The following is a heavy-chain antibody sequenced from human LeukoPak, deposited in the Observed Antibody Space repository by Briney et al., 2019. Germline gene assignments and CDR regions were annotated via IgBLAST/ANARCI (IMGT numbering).Heavy chain of an antibody. D-gene: IGHD6-13*01. V-gene: IGHV3-30*18. CDR1: GFTFSSYG. CDR2: ISYDGSNK. CDR3: AKGSSSGYFDYFDY. Sequence: GGSLRPSCAASGFTFSSYGMHWVRQAPGKGLECVAVISYDGSNKYYADSVKGRFTISRDNSKNTLYLQMNSLRAEDTAVYYCAKGSSSGYFDYFDYWGQGTLVTVSS. J-gene: IGHJ4*02.